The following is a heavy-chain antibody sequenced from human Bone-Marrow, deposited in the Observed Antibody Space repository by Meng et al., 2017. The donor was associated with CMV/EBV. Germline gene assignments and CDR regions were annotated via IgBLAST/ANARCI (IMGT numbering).Heavy chain of an antibody. CDR2: ISSSSSYI. J-gene: IGHJ6*02. D-gene: IGHD3-3*01. CDR1: GFTFSSYS. CDR3: ARDYDFWSGYYTGIFRYYYGMDV. V-gene: IGHV3-21*01. Sequence: GGSLRLSCVASGFTFSSYSMNWVRQAPGKGLEWVSSISSSSSYIYYADSVKGRFTISRDNAKNSLYLQMNSLRAENTAVYYCARDYDFWSGYYTGIFRYYYGMDVWGQGTTVTVSS.